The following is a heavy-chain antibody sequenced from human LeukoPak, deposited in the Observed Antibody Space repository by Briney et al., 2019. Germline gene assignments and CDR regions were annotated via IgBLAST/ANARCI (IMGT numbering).Heavy chain of an antibody. CDR3: ARTLDNDSPFDY. D-gene: IGHD1-1*01. CDR1: GGSISSYY. V-gene: IGHV4-59*01. J-gene: IGHJ4*02. CDR2: IYYSGST. Sequence: SETLSLTCTVSGGSISSYYWSWIRQPPGKGLEWIGYIYYSGSTNYNPSRKSRVTISVDTSKNQFSLKLSSVTAADTAVYYCARTLDNDSPFDYWGQGTLVTVSS.